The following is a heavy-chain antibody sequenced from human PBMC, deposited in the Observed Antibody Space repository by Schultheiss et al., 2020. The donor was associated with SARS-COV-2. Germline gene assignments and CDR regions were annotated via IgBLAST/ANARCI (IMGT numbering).Heavy chain of an antibody. D-gene: IGHD6-6*01. V-gene: IGHV3-30*04. CDR2: ISYDGSNK. CDR3: AKDPSYSSSAGFDY. Sequence: GGSLRLSCAASGFTFSSYAMHWVRQAPGKGLEWVAVISYDGSNKYYADSVKGRFTISRDNSKNTLYLQMNSLKTEDTAVYYCAKDPSYSSSAGFDYWGQGTLVTVSS. J-gene: IGHJ4*02. CDR1: GFTFSSYA.